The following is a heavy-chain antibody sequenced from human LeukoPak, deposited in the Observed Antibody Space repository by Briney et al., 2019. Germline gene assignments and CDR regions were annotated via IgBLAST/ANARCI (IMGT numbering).Heavy chain of an antibody. D-gene: IGHD2-21*02. V-gene: IGHV3-15*01. Sequence: PGGSLRLSCAASGFTFSNAWMKSKTDGGTTDYAAPVKGRFTISRDDSKNTLYLQMNSLKTEDTAVYYCTTDSEAYCGGDCYSLLGDAFDIWGQGTMVTVSS. J-gene: IGHJ3*02. CDR3: TTDSEAYCGGDCYSLLGDAFDI. CDR2: SKTDGGTT. CDR1: GFTFSNAW.